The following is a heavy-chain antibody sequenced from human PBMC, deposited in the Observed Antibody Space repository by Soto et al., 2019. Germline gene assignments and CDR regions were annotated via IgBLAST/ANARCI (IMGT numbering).Heavy chain of an antibody. CDR1: GFTFSTYG. CDR2: ISYDGTNK. Sequence: QVQLVESGGGVVQPGRSLRLSCAASGFTFSTYGIHWVRQAPGKGLEWVAVISYDGTNKYYADSVKGRFTISRDNSKNTLYLQMNSLRAEDTAVYYCAKDLGTGYSYIDYWGQGTLVTVSS. CDR3: AKDLGTGYSYIDY. D-gene: IGHD5-18*01. J-gene: IGHJ4*02. V-gene: IGHV3-30*18.